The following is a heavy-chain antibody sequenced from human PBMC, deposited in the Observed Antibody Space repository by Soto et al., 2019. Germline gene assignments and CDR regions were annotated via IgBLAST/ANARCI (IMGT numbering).Heavy chain of an antibody. CDR1: GGSISSSSYY. CDR3: IVGIVPAALFEDYFDY. V-gene: IGHV4-39*01. CDR2: IYYSGST. D-gene: IGHD2-2*01. Sequence: SETLSLTCTVSGGSISSSSYYWGWIRQPPGKGLEWIGSIYYSGSTYYNPSLKSRVTISVDTSKNQFSLKLSSVTAADTAVYYCIVGIVPAALFEDYFDYWGQGTLVTVSS. J-gene: IGHJ4*02.